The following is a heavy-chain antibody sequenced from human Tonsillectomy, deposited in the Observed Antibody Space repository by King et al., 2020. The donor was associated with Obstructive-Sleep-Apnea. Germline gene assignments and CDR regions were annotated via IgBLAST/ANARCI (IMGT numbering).Heavy chain of an antibody. CDR3: TSYWSGGSCTVFYYYAMDV. V-gene: IGHV3-49*03. CDR1: DFTFGDYA. Sequence: VQLVESGGGLVQPGRSLRLSCTASDFTFGDYALSWFRQAPGKGLEWVGFIRSEFYGGTTDYAASVKGRFTIARDDSKSIAYLQMNSLKTEDTAVYYFTSYWSGGSCTVFYYYAMDVWGQGTTVTVSS. J-gene: IGHJ6*02. CDR2: IRSEFYGGTT. D-gene: IGHD2-15*01.